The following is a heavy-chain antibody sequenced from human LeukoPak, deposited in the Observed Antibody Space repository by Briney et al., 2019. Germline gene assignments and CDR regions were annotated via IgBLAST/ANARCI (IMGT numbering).Heavy chain of an antibody. Sequence: AFVKVSCKASGYTVTGYYINWVRQARGQRLENIRWINPNTSVKKYPQKFQGTVTMTRDTSINTAYMDLSTLRSDDTAVYYCAPAPVSYYHFDHWGQGTLVTVYS. CDR1: GYTVTGYY. D-gene: IGHD1-26*01. V-gene: IGHV1-2*02. CDR2: INPNTSVK. CDR3: APAPVSYYHFDH. J-gene: IGHJ4*02.